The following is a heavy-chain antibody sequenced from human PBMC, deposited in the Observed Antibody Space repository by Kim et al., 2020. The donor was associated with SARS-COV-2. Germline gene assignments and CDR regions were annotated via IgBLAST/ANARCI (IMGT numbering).Heavy chain of an antibody. D-gene: IGHD4-17*01. J-gene: IGHJ4*02. CDR1: GGSISSSSYY. CDR2: IYYSGRT. Sequence: SETLSLTCTVSGGSISSSSYYWGWIRQPPVNGLEWIGSIYYSGRTYYNPSLKSRVTISVDTSKNQFSLKLSSVTAADTAVYYCARDLEDYGGNGLSFDYWGQGTLVTVSS. V-gene: IGHV4-39*07. CDR3: ARDLEDYGGNGLSFDY.